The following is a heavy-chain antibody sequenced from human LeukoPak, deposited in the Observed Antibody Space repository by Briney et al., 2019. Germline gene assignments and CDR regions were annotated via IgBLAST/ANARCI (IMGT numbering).Heavy chain of an antibody. J-gene: IGHJ4*02. V-gene: IGHV4-39*01. CDR1: GGSISSSSYY. Sequence: PSETLSLTCTVSGGSISSSSYYWGWIRQPPGKGLEWIGSIYYSGSTYYNPSLKSRVTISVDTSKNQFSLKLSSVTAADTAVYYCARHVFGGEAARPYYSDYWGQGTLVTVSS. D-gene: IGHD6-6*01. CDR3: ARHVFGGEAARPYYSDY. CDR2: IYYSGST.